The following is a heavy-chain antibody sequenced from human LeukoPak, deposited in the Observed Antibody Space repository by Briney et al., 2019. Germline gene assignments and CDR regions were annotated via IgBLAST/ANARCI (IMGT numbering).Heavy chain of an antibody. Sequence: PGGSLRLSCAASGFIFSSYWMSWVRQAPGKGLEWIGSIYYSGSTYYNPSLKSRVTISVDTSKNQFSLKLSSVTAADTAVYYCARGDAGVVVVAATHTFDYWGQGTLVTVSS. D-gene: IGHD2-15*01. CDR3: ARGDAGVVVVAATHTFDY. V-gene: IGHV4-39*07. CDR2: IYYSGST. J-gene: IGHJ4*02. CDR1: GFIFSSYW.